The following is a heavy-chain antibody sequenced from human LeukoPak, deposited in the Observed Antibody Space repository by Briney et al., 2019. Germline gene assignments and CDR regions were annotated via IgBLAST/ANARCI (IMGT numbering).Heavy chain of an antibody. CDR3: ARARQDWQQLVLDIYYGMDV. J-gene: IGHJ6*02. D-gene: IGHD6-13*01. Sequence: QSGGSLRLSCAASGFTFSSYAMHWVRQAPGKGLEWVAVISYDGSNKYYADSVKGRFTISRDNSKNTLYLQMNSLRPEDTAVYYCARARQDWQQLVLDIYYGMDVWGQGTTVTVSS. CDR2: ISYDGSNK. CDR1: GFTFSSYA. V-gene: IGHV3-30-3*01.